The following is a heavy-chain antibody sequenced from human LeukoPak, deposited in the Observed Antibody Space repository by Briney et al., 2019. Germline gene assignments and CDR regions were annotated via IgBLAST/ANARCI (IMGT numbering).Heavy chain of an antibody. J-gene: IGHJ4*02. V-gene: IGHV5-51*01. CDR1: GYSFTSYW. CDR3: ARAPDYDTSGYYYLFDY. D-gene: IGHD3-22*01. Sequence: PGESLKISCKGSGYSFTSYWIGWVRQMPGKGLEWMGIIYPGDSDTRYSPSFQGQVTISADKSISTAYLQWSSLKASDTAMYYCARAPDYDTSGYYYLFDYWGQGTLVTVSS. CDR2: IYPGDSDT.